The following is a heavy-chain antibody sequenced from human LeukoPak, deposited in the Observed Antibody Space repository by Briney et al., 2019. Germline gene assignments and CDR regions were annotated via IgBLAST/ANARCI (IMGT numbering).Heavy chain of an antibody. D-gene: IGHD1-26*01. CDR2: INHSGST. Sequence: SETLSLTCAVYGGSFSGYYWSWIRQPPGKGLEWIGEINHSGSTNYNPSLKSRVTISVDTSKNQFSLKLSSVTAADTAVYYCARSPQVGLGGATALDYWGQGTPVTVSS. V-gene: IGHV4-34*01. CDR3: ARSPQVGLGGATALDY. CDR1: GGSFSGYY. J-gene: IGHJ4*02.